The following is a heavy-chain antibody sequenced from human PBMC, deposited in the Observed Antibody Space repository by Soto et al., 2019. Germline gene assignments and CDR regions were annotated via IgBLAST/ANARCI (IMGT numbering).Heavy chain of an antibody. Sequence: ASVKVSCKASGGTFSSYAISWVRQAPGQGLDWMGGIIPIFGTANYAQKFQGRVTITADESTSTAYMELSSLRSEDTAVYYCARATRYSSSSQYYYYGLDVWGQGTTVTVSS. V-gene: IGHV1-69*13. D-gene: IGHD6-6*01. CDR3: ARATRYSSSSQYYYYGLDV. CDR2: IIPIFGTA. J-gene: IGHJ6*02. CDR1: GGTFSSYA.